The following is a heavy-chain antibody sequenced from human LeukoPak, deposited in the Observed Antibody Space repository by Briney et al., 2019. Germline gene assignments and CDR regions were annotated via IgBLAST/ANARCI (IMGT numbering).Heavy chain of an antibody. CDR3: AKDQRGYYDSSGPDY. CDR1: GFTFSSYG. J-gene: IGHJ4*02. V-gene: IGHV3-30*18. Sequence: GGSLRLSCAASGFTFSSYGMHWVRQAPGKGLEWVAVISYDGSNKYYADSVKGRFTISRDNSKNTLHLQMNSLRAEDTAVYYCAKDQRGYYDSSGPDYWGQGTLVTVSS. D-gene: IGHD3-22*01. CDR2: ISYDGSNK.